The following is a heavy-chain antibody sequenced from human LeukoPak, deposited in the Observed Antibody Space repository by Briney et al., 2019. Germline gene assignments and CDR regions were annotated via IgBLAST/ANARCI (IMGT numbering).Heavy chain of an antibody. J-gene: IGHJ6*03. V-gene: IGHV4-4*07. CDR1: GGSISSYY. Sequence: PSETLSLTCTVSGGSISSYYWSWIRQPAGKGLEWIGRIYTSGSTNYNPSLKSRVTISVDTSKNHFSLKLRSVTAADTAVYYCARESEWERDYYYYYYMDVWGKGTTVTISS. CDR2: IYTSGST. D-gene: IGHD1-26*01. CDR3: ARESEWERDYYYYYYMDV.